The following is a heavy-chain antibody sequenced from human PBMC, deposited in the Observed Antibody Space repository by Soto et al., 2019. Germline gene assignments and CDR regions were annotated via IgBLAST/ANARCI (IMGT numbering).Heavy chain of an antibody. CDR2: VYWNDDK. J-gene: IGHJ4*02. CDR3: ARLSGGLNYFDY. V-gene: IGHV2-5*01. D-gene: IGHD3-16*01. CDR1: GFSLSTSGVG. Sequence: QITLKESGPTLVKPTQTLTLTCSFSGFSLSTSGVGVGWIRQPPGKALEWLTLVYWNDDKRYSPSLKSSLTITKDTSRNQVVLTMTNMDPVDTATYYCARLSGGLNYFDYWGQGTLVTVSS.